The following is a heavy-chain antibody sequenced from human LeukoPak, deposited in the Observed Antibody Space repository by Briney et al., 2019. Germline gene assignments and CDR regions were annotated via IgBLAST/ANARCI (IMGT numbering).Heavy chain of an antibody. CDR1: GYTFTSYD. Sequence: GASVKVSCKASGYTFTSYDINWVRQASGQGREWMGWMNPNSGNTGYAQKFQGRVTMTRNTSISTAYMELSSLRSEDTAVYYCARGSPYDFWSGYYGGDAFDIWGQGTMVTVSS. CDR3: ARGSPYDFWSGYYGGDAFDI. CDR2: MNPNSGNT. V-gene: IGHV1-8*01. D-gene: IGHD3-3*01. J-gene: IGHJ3*02.